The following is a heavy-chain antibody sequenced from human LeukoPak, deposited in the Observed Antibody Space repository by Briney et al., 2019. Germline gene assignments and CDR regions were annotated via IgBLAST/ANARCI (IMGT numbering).Heavy chain of an antibody. J-gene: IGHJ5*02. D-gene: IGHD3-3*01. CDR1: GFNLNDYN. CDR3: TRDPIFGVGGNYFDT. Sequence: GGSLGLSCEASGFNLNDYNMNWVRQAPGKGLQWLSYITTTSKTSYYTASVKGRFTVSRDNGKNSVFLQMNRLRAEDTAVYYCTRDPIFGVGGNYFDTWGQGTLVTVSS. CDR2: ITTTSKTS. V-gene: IGHV3-48*01.